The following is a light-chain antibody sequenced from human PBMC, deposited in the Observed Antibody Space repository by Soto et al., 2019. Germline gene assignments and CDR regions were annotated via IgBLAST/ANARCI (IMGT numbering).Light chain of an antibody. CDR1: SSDVGAYIF. CDR2: DIT. V-gene: IGLV2-14*01. Sequence: QSALTQPASVSVSPGQSITISCTGTSSDVGAYIFVSWYQQYPGKAPKLMIYDITNRPSGVSNRFSGSKAGNTASLTISGLQAEDEADYYCVSFTTSKSYVFGTGTKVTVL. J-gene: IGLJ1*01. CDR3: VSFTTSKSYV.